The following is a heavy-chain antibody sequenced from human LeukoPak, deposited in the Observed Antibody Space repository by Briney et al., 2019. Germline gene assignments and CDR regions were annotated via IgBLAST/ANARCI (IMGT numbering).Heavy chain of an antibody. CDR3: ARDWSGSGLWYFDY. J-gene: IGHJ4*02. Sequence: GASVKVSCKASGGTFSSYAISWVRQAPGQGLEWMGGIIPIFGTANYAQKFQGRVTITTDESTSTAYMELSSLRSEDTAVYYCARDWSGSGLWYFDYWGQGTLVTVSS. V-gene: IGHV1-69*05. D-gene: IGHD3-3*01. CDR1: GGTFSSYA. CDR2: IIPIFGTA.